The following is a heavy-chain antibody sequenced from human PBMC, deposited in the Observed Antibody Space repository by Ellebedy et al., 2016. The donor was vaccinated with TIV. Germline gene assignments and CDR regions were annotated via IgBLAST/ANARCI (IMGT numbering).Heavy chain of an antibody. V-gene: IGHV1-46*01. Sequence: AASVKVSCKTSGSTFISYNVHWARQAPGQGLEWMGIINPSGGSTSYAQNFQGRVSMTGDTSTSTVYMELRRLRSEDTAVYYCAREAGGAYFFDSWGQGTLVTVSS. D-gene: IGHD1-26*01. CDR3: AREAGGAYFFDS. CDR1: GSTFISYN. CDR2: INPSGGST. J-gene: IGHJ4*02.